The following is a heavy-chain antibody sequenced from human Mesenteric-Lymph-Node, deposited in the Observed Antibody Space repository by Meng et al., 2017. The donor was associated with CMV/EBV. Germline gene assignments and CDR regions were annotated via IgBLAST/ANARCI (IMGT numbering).Heavy chain of an antibody. CDR3: AKDLSGTTLYYYYGMDV. D-gene: IGHD1-7*01. CDR1: GFTFSSYG. CDR2: IRYDGSNK. Sequence: GESLKISCAASGFTFSSYGMHWVRQAPGKELEWVAFIRYDGSNKYYADSVKGRFTISRDNSKNTLYLQMNSLRAEDTAVYYCAKDLSGTTLYYYYGMDVWGQGTTVTVSS. V-gene: IGHV3-30*02. J-gene: IGHJ6*02.